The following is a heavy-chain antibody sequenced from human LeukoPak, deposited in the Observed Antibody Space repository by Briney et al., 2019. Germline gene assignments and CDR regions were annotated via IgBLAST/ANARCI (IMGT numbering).Heavy chain of an antibody. CDR3: ASHYSGYNWGADY. D-gene: IGHD5-12*01. V-gene: IGHV4-61*01. CDR2: IYYSGST. J-gene: IGHJ4*02. Sequence: PSETLSLTCTVSGGSVSSGSYYWSWIRQPPRKGLEWIGYIYYSGSTNYSPSLKSQVTMSVDTSKNEFSLQLSSVTAADTAFYFCASHYSGYNWGADYWGQGSLVTVSS. CDR1: GGSVSSGSYY.